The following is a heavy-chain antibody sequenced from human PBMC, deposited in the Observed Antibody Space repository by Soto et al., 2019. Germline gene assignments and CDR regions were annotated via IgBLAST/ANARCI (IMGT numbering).Heavy chain of an antibody. V-gene: IGHV4-59*08. CDR3: ARAVGAPLYSLDY. Sequence: QVQLQESGPGLVRPSETLSLTCTVSSDSISSYYWIWIRQSPGKGLEWIGYTDYSGNTNYNPSLKSRVTISGDPSNTQSSLRLSSVTAADTAVYYCARAVGAPLYSLDYWGQGTLVTVSS. CDR2: TDYSGNT. J-gene: IGHJ4*02. D-gene: IGHD2-15*01. CDR1: SDSISSYY.